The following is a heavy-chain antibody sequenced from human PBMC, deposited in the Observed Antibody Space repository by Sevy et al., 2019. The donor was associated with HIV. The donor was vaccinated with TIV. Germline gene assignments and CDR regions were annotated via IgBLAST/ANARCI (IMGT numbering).Heavy chain of an antibody. J-gene: IGHJ4*02. D-gene: IGHD3-10*01. CDR2: IIPMFGTA. CDR1: GGTFSSYA. CDR3: GGGPNGSYLLYYFDN. Sequence: ASVKVSCKASGGTFSSYAISWVRQAPGQGLEWLGGIIPMFGTANYAQKFQGRVIITADESTSTVYMELSSLKSGDTAVYYCGGGPNGSYLLYYFDNWGQGTLVTVSS. V-gene: IGHV1-69*13.